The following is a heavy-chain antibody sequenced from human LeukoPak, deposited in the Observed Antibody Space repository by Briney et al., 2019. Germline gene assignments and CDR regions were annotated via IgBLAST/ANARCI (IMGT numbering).Heavy chain of an antibody. CDR3: ARDRGDYYDSRYFDY. CDR1: GGSISSYY. V-gene: IGHV4-59*12. CDR2: IYYSGST. D-gene: IGHD3-22*01. Sequence: SSKTLSLTCTVSGGSISSYYWSWIRQPPGKGLEWTGSIYYSGSTYYNPSLKSRVTISVDTSKNQFSLKLSSVTAADTAVYYCARDRGDYYDSRYFDYWGQGTLVTVSS. J-gene: IGHJ4*02.